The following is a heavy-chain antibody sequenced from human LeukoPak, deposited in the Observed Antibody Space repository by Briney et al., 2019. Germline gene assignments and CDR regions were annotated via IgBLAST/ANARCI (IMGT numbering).Heavy chain of an antibody. Sequence: PGGSLRLSCAASGFMFTDHALSWVRQAPGKGLEWVSSISGSGGSTYYADSVKGRFTISRDNSKNTLYLQMNSLRAEDTAVYYCAARKVVVPIADYWGQGTLVTVPS. D-gene: IGHD3-22*01. CDR2: ISGSGGST. CDR1: GFMFTDHA. J-gene: IGHJ4*02. V-gene: IGHV3-23*01. CDR3: AARKVVVPIADY.